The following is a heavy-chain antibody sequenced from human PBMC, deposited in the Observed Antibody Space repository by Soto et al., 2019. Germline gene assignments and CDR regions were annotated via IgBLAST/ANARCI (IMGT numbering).Heavy chain of an antibody. V-gene: IGHV4-31*03. J-gene: IGHJ4*02. D-gene: IGHD3-10*01. Sequence: QVQLQESSPGLVKPSQTLSVICTVSGGSISSGDYYWSWIHQHPAQGLEWIDYIYYSGSTYYNPSLRSRVTISVDTSQNQFSLKLSSVTAADTAVYYCARVRRLGDHGSGIDYWGQGTLVTVSS. CDR3: ARVRRLGDHGSGIDY. CDR1: GGSISSGDYY. CDR2: IYYSGST.